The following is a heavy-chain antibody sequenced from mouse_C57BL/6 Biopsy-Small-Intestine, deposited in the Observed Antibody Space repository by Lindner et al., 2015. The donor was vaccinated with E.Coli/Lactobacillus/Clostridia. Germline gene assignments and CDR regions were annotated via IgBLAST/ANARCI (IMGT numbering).Heavy chain of an antibody. CDR1: GYAFSSSW. J-gene: IGHJ2*01. CDR2: IYPGDGDA. D-gene: IGHD1-1*01. Sequence: VQLQESGPELVRPGASVKISCKASGYAFSSSWLNWVKQRPGKGLEWIGRIYPGDGDANYNGNFKGKATLTVDTSSITAYMELHSLTSEDSAVYFCARSVGYYGSSSYFDYWGQGATLTVSS. V-gene: IGHV1-82*01. CDR3: ARSVGYYGSSSYFDY.